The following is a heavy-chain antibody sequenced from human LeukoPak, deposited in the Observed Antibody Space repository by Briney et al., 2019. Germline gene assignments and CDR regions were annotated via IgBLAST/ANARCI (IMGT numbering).Heavy chain of an antibody. CDR3: ATALTVTTDY. J-gene: IGHJ4*02. D-gene: IGHD4-17*01. V-gene: IGHV3-53*01. CDR2: IYSGGST. CDR1: GFTVSSNY. Sequence: TGGSLRLSCAASGFTVSSNYMSWVRQAPGKGLEWVSVIYSGGSTYYADSVKGRFTISRDNSKNTLYLQMNSLRAEDTAVYYCATALTVTTDYWGQGTLVTVSS.